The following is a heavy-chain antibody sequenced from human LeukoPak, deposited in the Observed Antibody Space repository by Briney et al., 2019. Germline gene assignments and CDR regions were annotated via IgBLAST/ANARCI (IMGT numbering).Heavy chain of an antibody. V-gene: IGHV1-69*13. D-gene: IGHD6-19*01. CDR2: IIAIFGTA. J-gene: IGHJ6*02. CDR1: GGTFSSYA. Sequence: ASVKVSCKASGGTFSSYAISWVRQAPGQGLEWMGGIIAIFGTANYAQKFQGRVTITADESTSTAYMELSSLRSEDTAVYYCAVGEWLVDTWVDYHYGMDVWGQGTTVTVSS. CDR3: AVGEWLVDTWVDYHYGMDV.